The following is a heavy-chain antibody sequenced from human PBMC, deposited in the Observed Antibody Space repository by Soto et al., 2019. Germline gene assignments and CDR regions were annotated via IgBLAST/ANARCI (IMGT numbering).Heavy chain of an antibody. D-gene: IGHD1-26*01. V-gene: IGHV1-69*13. J-gene: IGHJ4*02. Sequence: SVKVSCKASGGTFSSSGISWVRQAPGQGLEWMGGIMPIFGTANYAQKFQGRVTITADESTSTAYMELSSLRSEDTAVYYCARDSGSYYLLLDYWGQGTLVTVSS. CDR3: ARDSGSYYLLLDY. CDR1: GGTFSSSG. CDR2: IMPIFGTA.